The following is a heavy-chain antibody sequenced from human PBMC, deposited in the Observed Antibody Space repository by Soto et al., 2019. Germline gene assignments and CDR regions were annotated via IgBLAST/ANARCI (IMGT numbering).Heavy chain of an antibody. Sequence: XATLSLTCAVCGYSISTGFNWAWIRQPPGKGLEWIGSIYHSGSTYYNLSLKSRVTISSDASKNQISLKLSSVTAADTALYYCERDWGTGFYQLDSWGQRTLVTVSS. CDR3: ERDWGTGFYQLDS. J-gene: IGHJ4*02. D-gene: IGHD2-2*01. V-gene: IGHV4-38-2*02. CDR1: GYSISTGFN. CDR2: IYHSGST.